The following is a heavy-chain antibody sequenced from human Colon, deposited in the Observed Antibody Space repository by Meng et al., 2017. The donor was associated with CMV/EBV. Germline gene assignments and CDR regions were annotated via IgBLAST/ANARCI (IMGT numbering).Heavy chain of an antibody. CDR1: GFPLNSYG. V-gene: IGHV3-33*01. Sequence: SGFPLNSYGIHWVRQFPGKGLEWVAVLWYDGSRRYFADSVQGRFSISRDDSKNTVYLQMNSLRAEDTAVYYCARDNDGSSHYSQFDYWGQGTLVTVSS. CDR3: ARDNDGSSHYSQFDY. J-gene: IGHJ4*02. D-gene: IGHD3-22*01. CDR2: LWYDGSRR.